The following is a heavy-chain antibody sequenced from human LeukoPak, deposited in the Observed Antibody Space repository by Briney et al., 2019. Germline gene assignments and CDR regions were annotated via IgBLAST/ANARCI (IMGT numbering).Heavy chain of an antibody. CDR1: GFTFSSYA. Sequence: GGSLRLSCAASGFTFSSYAMHWVRQAPGKGLEGVAVISYDGSNKYYADSVKGRFTISRDNSKNTLYLQMNSLRAEDTAVYYCAKLREKYSSGWYYFDYWGQGTLVTVSS. V-gene: IGHV3-30-3*02. CDR2: ISYDGSNK. CDR3: AKLREKYSSGWYYFDY. D-gene: IGHD6-19*01. J-gene: IGHJ4*02.